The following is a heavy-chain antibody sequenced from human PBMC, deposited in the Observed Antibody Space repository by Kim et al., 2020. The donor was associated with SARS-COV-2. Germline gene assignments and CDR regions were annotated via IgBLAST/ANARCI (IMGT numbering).Heavy chain of an antibody. CDR1: GGSISSYY. CDR3: ARETAAGNYYYGMDV. Sequence: SETLSLTCTVSGGSISSYYWSWIRQPPGKGLEWIGYIYYSGSTNYNPSLKSRVTISVDTSKNQFSLKLSSVTAADTAVYYCARETAAGNYYYGMDVWGQGTTVPVSS. J-gene: IGHJ6*02. V-gene: IGHV4-59*01. D-gene: IGHD6-13*01. CDR2: IYYSGST.